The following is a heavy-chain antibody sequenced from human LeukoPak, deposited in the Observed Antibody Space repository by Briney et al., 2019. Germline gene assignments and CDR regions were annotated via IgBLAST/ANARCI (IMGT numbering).Heavy chain of an antibody. D-gene: IGHD3-22*01. Sequence: ASVKVSCKASGYTFTSYGISWVRQAPGQGLEWMGWISAYNGNTNYAQKLQGRVTMTTDTSTSTAYMELRSLRSEDTAVYYCASAYYYDSSGPTKFDYWGQGTLVTVSS. J-gene: IGHJ4*02. CDR1: GYTFTSYG. V-gene: IGHV1-18*01. CDR3: ASAYYYDSSGPTKFDY. CDR2: ISAYNGNT.